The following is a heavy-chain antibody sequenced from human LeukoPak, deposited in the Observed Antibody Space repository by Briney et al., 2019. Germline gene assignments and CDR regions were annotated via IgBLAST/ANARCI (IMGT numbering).Heavy chain of an antibody. Sequence: EASVKVSCKATGYTFTGYLMHWGRQAPGQGLEWMGWISPNSGDTKYAQKFQGRVTMTRDTSISTAYMELSSLRSDDTAVYYCVRALSTVATWLYLWGRGTLVTVSS. D-gene: IGHD4-17*01. CDR2: ISPNSGDT. J-gene: IGHJ2*01. CDR1: GYTFTGYL. CDR3: VRALSTVATWLYL. V-gene: IGHV1-2*02.